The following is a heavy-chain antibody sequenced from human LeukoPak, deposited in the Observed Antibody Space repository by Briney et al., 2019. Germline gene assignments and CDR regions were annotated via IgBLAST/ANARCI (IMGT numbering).Heavy chain of an antibody. Sequence: PGGSLRLSCAASGFTFSSYGMHWVRQAPGKGLEWVAFIRYDGSNKYYADSVKGRFTISRDNSKNTLYLQMNSLRAEDTAVYYCARDASSWFGELLYYFDYWGQGTLVTVSS. CDR3: ARDASSWFGELLYYFDY. CDR1: GFTFSSYG. CDR2: IRYDGSNK. D-gene: IGHD3-10*01. V-gene: IGHV3-30*02. J-gene: IGHJ4*02.